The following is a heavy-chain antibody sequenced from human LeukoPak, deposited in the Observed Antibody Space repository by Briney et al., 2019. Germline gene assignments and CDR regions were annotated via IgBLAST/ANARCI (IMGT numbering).Heavy chain of an antibody. D-gene: IGHD1-26*01. CDR3: ARDGEYSGSYNWFDP. CDR2: ISSSGTTI. V-gene: IGHV3-11*01. CDR1: GFTFSDYY. J-gene: IGHJ5*02. Sequence: GGSLRLSCEVSGFTFSDYYMSWIRQAPGKGLEWVSYISSSGTTIHYADSVKGRFTISRDNAKRSLYLQMNSLRAEDTAFYYCARDGEYSGSYNWFDPWGQGTLVTVSS.